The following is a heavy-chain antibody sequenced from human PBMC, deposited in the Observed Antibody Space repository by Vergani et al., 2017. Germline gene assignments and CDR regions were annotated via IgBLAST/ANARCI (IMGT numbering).Heavy chain of an antibody. V-gene: IGHV4-59*01. J-gene: IGHJ4*02. D-gene: IGHD2-2*01. CDR3: ARVPSPPAAILYFDY. CDR1: GGSISSYY. CDR2: IYYSGST. Sequence: QVQLQESGPGLVKPSETLSLTCTVSGGSISSYYWSWIRQPPGKGLEWIGYIYYSGSTNYNPSLKSRVTISVDTSKNQFSLKLSSVTAADTAMYYCARVPSPPAAILYFDYWGQGTLVTVSS.